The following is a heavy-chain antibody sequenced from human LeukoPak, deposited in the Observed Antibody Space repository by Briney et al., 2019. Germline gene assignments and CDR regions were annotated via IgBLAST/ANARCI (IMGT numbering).Heavy chain of an antibody. J-gene: IGHJ4*02. V-gene: IGHV4-39*01. CDR1: GGSISSSSYY. CDR3: ATLDWWGSSGYYRQNYYFDY. D-gene: IGHD3-22*01. Sequence: PSETLSLTCTVSGGSISSSSYYWGWIRQPPGKGLEWIGSIYYSGSTYYNPSLKSRVTISVDTSKNQFSLKLSSVTAADTAVYYCATLDWWGSSGYYRQNYYFDYWGQATLVTVSS. CDR2: IYYSGST.